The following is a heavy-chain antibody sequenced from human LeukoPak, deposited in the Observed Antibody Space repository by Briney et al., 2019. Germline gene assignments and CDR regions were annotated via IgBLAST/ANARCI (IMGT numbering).Heavy chain of an antibody. CDR2: IYTSGST. Sequence: SQTLSLTCTVSGGSISSGSYYWSWIRQPAGKGLEWIGRIYTSGSTNYNPSLKSRVTISVDTSKNQFSLKLSSVTAADTAVYYCARVAAGGQWLVRGTHYYYYMDVWGKGTTVTVSS. J-gene: IGHJ6*03. D-gene: IGHD6-19*01. CDR1: GGSISSGSYY. CDR3: ARVAAGGQWLVRGTHYYYYMDV. V-gene: IGHV4-61*02.